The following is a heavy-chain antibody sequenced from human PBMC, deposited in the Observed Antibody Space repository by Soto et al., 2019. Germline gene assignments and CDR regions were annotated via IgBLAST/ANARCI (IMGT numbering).Heavy chain of an antibody. D-gene: IGHD1-7*01. CDR3: ARELELHFEY. V-gene: IGHV6-1*01. J-gene: IGHJ4*02. Sequence: PSQTLALTGALSVSSVSSNSAACHFSRQSPSRGLEWLGRTYYRSKWYNDYSVSVKSRITINPDTSKNQFSLQLNSVTPEDTAVYYCARELELHFEYWGQGTMVTVSS. CDR1: VSSVSSNSAA. CDR2: TYYRSKWYN.